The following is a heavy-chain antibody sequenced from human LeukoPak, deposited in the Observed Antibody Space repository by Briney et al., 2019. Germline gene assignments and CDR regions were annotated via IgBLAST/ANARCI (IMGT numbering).Heavy chain of an antibody. CDR3: ARRQRWLQCLDY. CDR2: IYYSGST. V-gene: IGHV4-59*08. D-gene: IGHD5-24*01. CDR1: GGSISSYY. Sequence: SETLSLTCTVSGGSISSYYWSWIRQPPGKGLEWIGYIYYSGSTNYNPSLKSRVTISVDTSKNQFSLKLSSVTAADTAVYYCARRQRWLQCLDYWGQGTLVTVSS. J-gene: IGHJ4*02.